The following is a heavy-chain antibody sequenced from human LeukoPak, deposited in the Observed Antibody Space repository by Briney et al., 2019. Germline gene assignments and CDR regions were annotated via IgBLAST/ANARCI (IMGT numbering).Heavy chain of an antibody. D-gene: IGHD3-22*01. CDR2: INPNSGDT. V-gene: IGHV1-2*02. J-gene: IGHJ4*02. Sequence: ASVKVSCKTSGYTFTGYYVHWVRQAPGQGLEWMGWINPNSGDTDYAQKFQGRVTMTRDTSISTAYMELSRLRSDDTAVYYCARGSREYYYDSSGTRGGPNDYWGQGTLVTVSS. CDR3: ARGSREYYYDSSGTRGGPNDY. CDR1: GYTFTGYY.